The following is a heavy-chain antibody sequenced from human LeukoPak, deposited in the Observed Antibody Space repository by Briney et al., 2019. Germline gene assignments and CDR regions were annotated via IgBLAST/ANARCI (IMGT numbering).Heavy chain of an antibody. D-gene: IGHD2-8*01. Sequence: GGSLRLSCATSGFTFSSYGMHWVRQVPGKGLEWVTVISHDAKSTYHVDSVKGRFTISRDNSKNTLYLQMNSLRAEDTAVYYCARASSPRTNWFDPWGQGTLVTVSS. CDR3: ARASSPRTNWFDP. CDR1: GFTFSSYG. V-gene: IGHV3-33*08. CDR2: ISHDAKST. J-gene: IGHJ5*02.